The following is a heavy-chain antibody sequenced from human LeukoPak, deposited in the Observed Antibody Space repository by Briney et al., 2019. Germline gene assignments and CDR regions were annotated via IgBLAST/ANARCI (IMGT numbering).Heavy chain of an antibody. CDR1: GYTFTSYD. Sequence: ASVKVSCKASGYTFTSYDINWVRQATGQGLEWMGWMNPNSVNTGYAQKFQGRVTMTRNTSISTAYMELSSLRSEDTAVYYCARVRRYSGSYGLDYWGQGTLVTVSS. J-gene: IGHJ4*02. D-gene: IGHD1-26*01. CDR3: ARVRRYSGSYGLDY. V-gene: IGHV1-8*01. CDR2: MNPNSVNT.